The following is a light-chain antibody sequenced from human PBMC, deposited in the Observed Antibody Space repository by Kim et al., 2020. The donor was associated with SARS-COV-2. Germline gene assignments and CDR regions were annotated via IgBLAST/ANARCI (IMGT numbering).Light chain of an antibody. J-gene: IGLJ3*02. CDR2: LNSDGSH. CDR1: SGHSSYA. V-gene: IGLV4-69*01. Sequence: QLVLTQSPSASGSLGASVKLTCTLSSGHSSYAIAWHQQQPEKGPRYLMKLNSDGSHSKGDGIPDRFSGSSSGAERYLTISSLQSEDEADYYCQTWGTGSWVFGGGTQLTVL. CDR3: QTWGTGSWV.